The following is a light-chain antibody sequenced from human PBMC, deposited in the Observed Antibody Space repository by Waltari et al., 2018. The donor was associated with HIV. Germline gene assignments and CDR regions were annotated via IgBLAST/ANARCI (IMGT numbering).Light chain of an antibody. CDR1: SGDVGGYNL. V-gene: IGLV2-14*03. CDR3: SSYTSSGPRYVL. Sequence: QSALTQPASVSGSPGQSITISLTGTSGDVGGYNLVSWYQKHPGKATKLIIYNVNIRPSGVSIRFSGSRSANTASLTISGLQAEDEADYFCSSYTSSGPRYVLFGGGTRLTVL. CDR2: NVN. J-gene: IGLJ2*01.